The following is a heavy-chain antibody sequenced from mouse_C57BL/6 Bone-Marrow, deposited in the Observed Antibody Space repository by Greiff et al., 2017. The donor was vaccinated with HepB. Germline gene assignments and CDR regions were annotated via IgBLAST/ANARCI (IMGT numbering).Heavy chain of an antibody. CDR2: IYPGDGDT. CDR3: ARAWGGRRAWFAY. D-gene: IGHD3-3*01. CDR1: GYAFSSSW. V-gene: IGHV1-82*01. Sequence: VQLQQSGPELVKPGASVKISCKASGYAFSSSWMNWVKQRPGKGLEWIGRIYPGDGDTNYNGKFKGKATLTADKSSSTAYMQLSSLTSEDSAVYFCARAWGGRRAWFAYWGQGTLVTVSA. J-gene: IGHJ3*01.